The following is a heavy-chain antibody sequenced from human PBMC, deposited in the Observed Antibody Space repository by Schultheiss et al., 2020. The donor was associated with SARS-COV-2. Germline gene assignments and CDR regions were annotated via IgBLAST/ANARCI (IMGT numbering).Heavy chain of an antibody. CDR3: AREFAPDVRRGHPPHWYFGLDV. V-gene: IGHV3-74*01. D-gene: IGHD2-8*02. J-gene: IGHJ6*02. CDR1: GFTVSSYW. CDR2: ISSDGSST. Sequence: GGSLRLSCAASGFTVSSYWMHWVRQGPGKGLIWVSRISSDGSSTTYADSVKGRVTISRDNSKDTVFLQVNSLRREDTAVYYCAREFAPDVRRGHPPHWYFGLDVWGQGTTVTVSS.